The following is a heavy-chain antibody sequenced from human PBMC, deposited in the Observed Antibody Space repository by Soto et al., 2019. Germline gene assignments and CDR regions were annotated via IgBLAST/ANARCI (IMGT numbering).Heavy chain of an antibody. Sequence: GGSLRLSCAASGSTFSGSAMHWVRQASGKGLEWVGRIRSKANSYATAYAASVKGRFTISRDDSKNTAYLQMNSLKSEDTAVYYCTVDIVATHLDYWGQGTLVTVSS. D-gene: IGHD5-12*01. CDR1: GSTFSGSA. CDR3: TVDIVATHLDY. CDR2: IRSKANSYAT. V-gene: IGHV3-73*01. J-gene: IGHJ4*02.